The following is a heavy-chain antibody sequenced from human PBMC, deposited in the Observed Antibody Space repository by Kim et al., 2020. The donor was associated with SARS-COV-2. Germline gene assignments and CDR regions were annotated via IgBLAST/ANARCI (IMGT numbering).Heavy chain of an antibody. V-gene: IGHV4-34*01. D-gene: IGHD3-3*01. J-gene: IGHJ5*02. CDR3: ARARSGTITIFGSWFDP. Sequence: LKSRVTISVDTSKNQFSLKLSSVTAADTAVYYCARARSGTITIFGSWFDPWGQGTLVTVSS.